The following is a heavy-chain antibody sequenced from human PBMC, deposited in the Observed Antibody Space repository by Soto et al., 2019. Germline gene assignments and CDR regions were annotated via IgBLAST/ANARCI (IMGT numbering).Heavy chain of an antibody. D-gene: IGHD3-10*01. Sequence: ASVKVSCKASGYTFTGYYMHWVRQAPGQGLEWMGWINPNSGGTNYAQKFQGRVTMTRDTSISTAYMELSRLRSDDTAVYYCARVGTYYYGSGRYFHAFDIWGQGTMVTVSS. CDR2: INPNSGGT. CDR3: ARVGTYYYGSGRYFHAFDI. CDR1: GYTFTGYY. V-gene: IGHV1-2*02. J-gene: IGHJ3*02.